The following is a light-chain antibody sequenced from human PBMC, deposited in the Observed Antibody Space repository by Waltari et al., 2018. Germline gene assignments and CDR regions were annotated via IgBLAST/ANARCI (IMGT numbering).Light chain of an antibody. Sequence: DIQITQSPSSLSASVGDPVTITCRASQGISSYLNWFQQKPGKAPKLLIYAASSLETGVPSRFSGSGSRTEFTLTISSLQPEDFAAYYCLQHNSYPLSSGGGTKVEIK. CDR3: LQHNSYPLS. V-gene: IGKV1-17*01. CDR2: AAS. J-gene: IGKJ4*01. CDR1: QGISSY.